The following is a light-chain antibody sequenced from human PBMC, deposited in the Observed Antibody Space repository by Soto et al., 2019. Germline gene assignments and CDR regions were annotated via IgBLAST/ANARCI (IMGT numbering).Light chain of an antibody. CDR1: QSVSSSY. CDR3: QQYGSSLLFS. J-gene: IGKJ3*01. CDR2: GAS. Sequence: EIVLTQSPGTLSLSPGERATLSCRASQSVSSSYLAWYQQKPGQAPGLLIYGASSRATGIPDRFSGSGSGTVFTLTISRLEPEDFAVDYCQQYGSSLLFSFGPGTKVDIK. V-gene: IGKV3-20*01.